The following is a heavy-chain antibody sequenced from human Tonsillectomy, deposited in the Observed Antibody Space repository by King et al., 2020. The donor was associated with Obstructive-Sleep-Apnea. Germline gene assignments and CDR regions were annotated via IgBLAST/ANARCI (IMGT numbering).Heavy chain of an antibody. V-gene: IGHV4-30-2*01. Sequence: QLQESGSGLVKSSQTLSPTFAVSGGSITTGGYSLALIRQPPGKGLGLIGCISHNGGTLYTPSLRTPVTISLDTSKNQISLKVNSVTAADTAVYYCARGDYYDSRYFDYWGQGTLVTVSS. J-gene: IGHJ4*02. CDR3: ARGDYYDSRYFDY. D-gene: IGHD3-22*01. CDR2: ISHNGGT. CDR1: GGSITTGGYS.